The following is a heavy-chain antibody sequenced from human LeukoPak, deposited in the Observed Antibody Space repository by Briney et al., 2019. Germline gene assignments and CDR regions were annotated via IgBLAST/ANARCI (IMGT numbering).Heavy chain of an antibody. D-gene: IGHD3-22*01. J-gene: IGHJ4*02. CDR2: IRSDGSKQ. V-gene: IGHV3-33*03. CDR1: GFTFSTFG. Sequence: GGSLRLSCATAGFTFSTFGIHWVRQTPGKGLEWAAAIRSDGSKQYYGDSVKGRFTISRDNAKNSLCLQMDSLRAEDTAVYYCGMRGLTFDWGQGTLVTVSS. CDR3: GMRGLTFD.